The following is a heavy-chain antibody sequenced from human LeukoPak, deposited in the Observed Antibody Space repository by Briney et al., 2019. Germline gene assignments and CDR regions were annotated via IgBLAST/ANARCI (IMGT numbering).Heavy chain of an antibody. D-gene: IGHD3-3*01. Sequence: GGSLRLSCAASGLPFRGTWMSWVRQAPGKGLEWVGRIKSKVDGETIDSAAPVKGRFTISRDDSQNTLYLQMNSLKTEDTAVYYCTRILAGRAYAFDIWGQGTMVTVSS. CDR1: GLPFRGTW. J-gene: IGHJ3*02. CDR3: TRILAGRAYAFDI. CDR2: IKSKVDGETI. V-gene: IGHV3-15*01.